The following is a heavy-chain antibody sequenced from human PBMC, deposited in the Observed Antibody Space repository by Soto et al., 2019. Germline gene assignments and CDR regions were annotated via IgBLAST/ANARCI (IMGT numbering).Heavy chain of an antibody. CDR1: GGSFSGYY. Sequence: QVQLQQWGAGLLKPSETLSLTCAVYGGSFSGYYWSWIRQPPGKGLECIGEINHSGSTNYNPSLKSRVTISVDTSQNQFSLKLSSVTAADTAVYYCARSYGGNSGTFDFWGQGTLVTVSS. V-gene: IGHV4-34*01. J-gene: IGHJ4*02. D-gene: IGHD4-17*01. CDR3: ARSYGGNSGTFDF. CDR2: INHSGST.